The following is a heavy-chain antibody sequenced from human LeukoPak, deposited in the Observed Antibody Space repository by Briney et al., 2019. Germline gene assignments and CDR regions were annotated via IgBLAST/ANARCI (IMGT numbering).Heavy chain of an antibody. V-gene: IGHV3-23*01. CDR1: GFTVSSNY. J-gene: IGHJ4*02. CDR3: AKDHYYGSGSYYGVSDY. D-gene: IGHD3-10*01. CDR2: ISGSGGST. Sequence: GGSLRLSCAVSGFTVSSNYMSWVRQAPGKGLEWVSGISGSGGSTYYADSVKGRFTISRDNSKNTLYLQMNSLRAEDTAVYYCAKDHYYGSGSYYGVSDYWGQGTLVTVSS.